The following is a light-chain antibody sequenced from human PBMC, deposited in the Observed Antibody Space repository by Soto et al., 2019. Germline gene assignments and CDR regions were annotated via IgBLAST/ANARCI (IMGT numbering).Light chain of an antibody. J-gene: IGKJ2*01. CDR2: RAS. CDR1: QSVRDN. Sequence: TQSPATPAVSPGEGATLSCRATQSVRDNLAWYQQKPGQAPRLLIHRASTRATGVPARFSGSGSGTELTLTISSLQSEDVSVYFCQHYNFWPHTFGQGARWISN. CDR3: QHYNFWPHT. V-gene: IGKV3-15*01.